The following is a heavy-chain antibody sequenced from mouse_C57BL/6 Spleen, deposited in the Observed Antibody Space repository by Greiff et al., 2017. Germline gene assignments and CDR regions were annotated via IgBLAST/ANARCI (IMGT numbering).Heavy chain of an antibody. CDR3: ARSIVTTRRYYFDY. D-gene: IGHD2-5*01. CDR1: GYSFTDYN. J-gene: IGHJ2*01. V-gene: IGHV1-39*01. Sequence: VQLQQSGPELVKPGASVKISCKASGYSFTDYNMNWVKQSNGKSLEWIGVINPNYGTTSYNQKFKGKATLTVDQSSSTAYMQLNSLTSEDSAVFYCARSIVTTRRYYFDYWGQGTTLTVSS. CDR2: INPNYGTT.